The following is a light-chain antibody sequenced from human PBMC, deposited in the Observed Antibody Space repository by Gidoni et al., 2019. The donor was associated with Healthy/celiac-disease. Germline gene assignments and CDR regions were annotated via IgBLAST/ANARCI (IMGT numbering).Light chain of an antibody. CDR3: QQYDNLPLT. Sequence: DIQMTQSPSSLSASVGDRVTITCQASQDISNYLNWYQQKPGKAPKLLIYDASNLETGVPSRFSGSGSVTDFTFTLSSLHPEDIATYYCQQYDNLPLTFGGGTKVEIK. V-gene: IGKV1-33*01. CDR2: DAS. CDR1: QDISNY. J-gene: IGKJ4*01.